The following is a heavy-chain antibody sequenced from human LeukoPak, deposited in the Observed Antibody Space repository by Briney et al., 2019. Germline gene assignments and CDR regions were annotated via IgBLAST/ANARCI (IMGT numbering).Heavy chain of an antibody. CDR1: GYTLTELS. J-gene: IGHJ4*02. D-gene: IGHD5-12*01. V-gene: IGHV1-24*01. CDR3: AREGRMLYSGYDPAFDY. CDR2: FDPEDGET. Sequence: ASVKVSCKVSGYTLTELSMHWVRQAPGKGLEWMGGFDPEDGETIYAQKFQGRVTMTRDTSASTVYMAMSGLRSEDTAVYYCAREGRMLYSGYDPAFDYWGQGTLVTVSS.